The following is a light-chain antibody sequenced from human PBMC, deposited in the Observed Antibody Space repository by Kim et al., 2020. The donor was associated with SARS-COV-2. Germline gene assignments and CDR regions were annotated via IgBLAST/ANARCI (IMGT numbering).Light chain of an antibody. CDR1: SGNIASTY. CDR3: QSYDSTNVV. V-gene: IGLV6-57*03. Sequence: NFMLTQPHSVSESPGKTVTISCTRNSGNIASTYVQWYQQRPGSAPNTLIYEDTQRPSGVPDRFSGSIYRSSNSASLTSSGLKTEDEADYYCQSYDSTNVVFGGGTQLTVL. CDR2: EDT. J-gene: IGLJ2*01.